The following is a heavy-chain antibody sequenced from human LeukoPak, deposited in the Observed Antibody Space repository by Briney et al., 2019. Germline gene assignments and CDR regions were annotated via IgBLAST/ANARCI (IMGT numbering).Heavy chain of an antibody. Sequence: PGGSLRLSCAASGFTFSSYEMNWVRQAPGKGLEWVSYISSSGSTIYYADSVRRRFTIPGDNDKNSLYLHMNGESAEATAVYYCARVSGSPRTYYYYYMDVWGKGTTVTISS. CDR2: ISSSGSTI. J-gene: IGHJ6*03. CDR3: ARVSGSPRTYYYYYMDV. CDR1: GFTFSSYE. D-gene: IGHD1-26*01. V-gene: IGHV3-48*03.